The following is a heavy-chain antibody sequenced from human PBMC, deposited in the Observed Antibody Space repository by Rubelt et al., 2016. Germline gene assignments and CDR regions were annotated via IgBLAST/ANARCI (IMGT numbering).Heavy chain of an antibody. CDR2: VYPSGGSP. CDR1: GYTFTGYY. CDR3: AREGGSAWGRWFDP. J-gene: IGHJ5*01. Sequence: PGASVKVSCKASGYTFTGYYMHWVRQAPGQGLEWMGTVYPSGGSPSYAQKFQGRVTMTRDTSTRTVYMELSSLRSEDTAAYYCAREGGSAWGRWFDPWGQRTLVTVSS. V-gene: IGHV1-46*01. D-gene: IGHD3-16*01.